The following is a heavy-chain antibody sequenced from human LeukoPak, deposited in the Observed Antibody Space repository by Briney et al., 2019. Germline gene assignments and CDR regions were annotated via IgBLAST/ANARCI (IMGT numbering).Heavy chain of an antibody. D-gene: IGHD3-22*01. J-gene: IGHJ4*02. CDR2: IYSGGGT. Sequence: PGWSLRLSCAASGFTVSSSYMNWVRQAPGKGLAWVSLIYSGGGTYYADSVKGRFTISRDNSKNTLYLQMNSLRAEDTAVYYCARNYYDSSAYYYFDYWGQGTLVTVSS. V-gene: IGHV3-66*01. CDR1: GFTVSSSY. CDR3: ARNYYDSSAYYYFDY.